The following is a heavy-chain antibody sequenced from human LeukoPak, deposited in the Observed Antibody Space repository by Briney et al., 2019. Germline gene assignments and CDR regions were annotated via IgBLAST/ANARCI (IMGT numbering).Heavy chain of an antibody. D-gene: IGHD3-3*01. Sequence: GGSLRLSCAASGFTFSSYAMHWVRQAPGKGLEWVAVISYDGSNKYYADSVKGRFTISRDNSKNTLYLQMNSLRAEDTAVYYCARVGDFWSGYPPPFYYYGMDVWGQGTTVTVSS. CDR3: ARVGDFWSGYPPPFYYYGMDV. CDR2: ISYDGSNK. CDR1: GFTFSSYA. V-gene: IGHV3-30-3*01. J-gene: IGHJ6*02.